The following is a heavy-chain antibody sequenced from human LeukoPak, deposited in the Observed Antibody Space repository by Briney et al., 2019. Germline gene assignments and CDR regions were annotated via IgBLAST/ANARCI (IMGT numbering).Heavy chain of an antibody. CDR1: GGTFISYA. D-gene: IGHD2/OR15-2a*01. Sequence: SVKVSCKASGGTFISYAISWVRQAPGQGLEWMGGIIPIFGTANYAQKFQGRVTITADEFTSTAYMELSSLRSEDTAVYYCARDVSPRDFAYFDYWGQGTLVTVSS. V-gene: IGHV1-69*13. CDR2: IIPIFGTA. CDR3: ARDVSPRDFAYFDY. J-gene: IGHJ4*02.